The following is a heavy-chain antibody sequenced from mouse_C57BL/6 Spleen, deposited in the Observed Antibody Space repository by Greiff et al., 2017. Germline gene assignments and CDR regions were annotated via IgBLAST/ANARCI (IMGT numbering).Heavy chain of an antibody. CDR2: ISSGGDYI. CDR3: TRDGGYYGSSYVAWFAY. CDR1: GFTFSSYA. J-gene: IGHJ3*01. Sequence: EVKLVESGEGLVKPGGSLKLSCAASGFTFSSYAMSWVRQTPEKRLEWVAYISSGGDYIYYADTVKGRFTISRDNARNTLYLQMSSLKSEDTAMYYWTRDGGYYGSSYVAWFAYWGQGTLVTVSA. V-gene: IGHV5-9-1*02. D-gene: IGHD1-1*01.